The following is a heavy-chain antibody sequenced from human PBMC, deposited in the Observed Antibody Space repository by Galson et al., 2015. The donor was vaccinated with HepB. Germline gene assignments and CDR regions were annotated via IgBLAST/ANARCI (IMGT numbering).Heavy chain of an antibody. Sequence: SLRLSCAASGFTFSSYEMNWVRQAPGKGLEWVSYISSSGSTIYYADSVKGRFTISRDNAKNSLYLQMNSLRAEDTAVYYCARDLTIWWGSSSIDYWGQGTLVTVSS. D-gene: IGHD6-13*01. CDR3: ARDLTIWWGSSSIDY. CDR1: GFTFSSYE. V-gene: IGHV3-48*03. J-gene: IGHJ4*02. CDR2: ISSSGSTI.